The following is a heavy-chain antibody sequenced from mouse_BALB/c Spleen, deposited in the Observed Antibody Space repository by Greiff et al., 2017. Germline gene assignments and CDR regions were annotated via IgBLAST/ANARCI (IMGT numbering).Heavy chain of an antibody. D-gene: IGHD2-14*01. CDR3: ARQGRYDGAMDY. V-gene: IGHV5-6*01. Sequence: EVHLVESGGDLVKPGGSLKLSCAASGFTFSSYGMSWVRQTPDKRLEWVATISSGGSYTYYPDSVKGRFTISRDNAKNTLYLQRSSLKSEDTAMDYCARQGRYDGAMDYWGQGTSVTVSS. CDR1: GFTFSSYG. J-gene: IGHJ4*01. CDR2: ISSGGSYT.